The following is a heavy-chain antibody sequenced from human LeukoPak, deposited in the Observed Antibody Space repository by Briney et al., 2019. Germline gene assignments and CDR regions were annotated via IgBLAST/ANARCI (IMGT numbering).Heavy chain of an antibody. D-gene: IGHD6-19*01. Sequence: GASVRVSCKASGYTFINYGISWVRQAPGQGLEWMGWISAYNGNTNYAQKLQGRVTMTTDTSTSTAYMELRSLRSDDTAVYYCARDSIGSGWTPWGQGTLVTVSS. CDR1: GYTFINYG. CDR2: ISAYNGNT. CDR3: ARDSIGSGWTP. V-gene: IGHV1-18*01. J-gene: IGHJ5*02.